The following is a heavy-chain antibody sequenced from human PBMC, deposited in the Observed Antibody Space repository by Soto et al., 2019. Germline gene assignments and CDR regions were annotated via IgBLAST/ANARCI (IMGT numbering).Heavy chain of an antibody. CDR1: GYTFFNYG. V-gene: IGHV1-18*01. CDR3: ARDGITLAGYY. D-gene: IGHD6-19*01. J-gene: IGHJ4*02. Sequence: QVQLVQSGAEVKKPGASVKVSCKASGYTFFNYGISWVRQAPGQGLGWMGWISANNGNRNYAGKCQGRATMTTETSTSTAYMELRSLRSDDTAVYYCARDGITLAGYYWGQGTLVTVSS. CDR2: ISANNGNR.